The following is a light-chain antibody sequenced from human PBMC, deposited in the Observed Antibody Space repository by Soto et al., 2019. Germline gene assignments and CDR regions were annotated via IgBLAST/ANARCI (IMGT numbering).Light chain of an antibody. Sequence: QSVLTQPPSASGSPGQSVTISCTGTSSDVGAYIFASWYQQHPGKAPKLMVYDVNRRPPGVPDRFFGSKSGNTASLTVSGLQAEDEADYYCVSFAGGTYVFGTGTKVAGL. J-gene: IGLJ1*01. CDR1: SSDVGAYIF. V-gene: IGLV2-8*01. CDR3: VSFAGGTYV. CDR2: DVN.